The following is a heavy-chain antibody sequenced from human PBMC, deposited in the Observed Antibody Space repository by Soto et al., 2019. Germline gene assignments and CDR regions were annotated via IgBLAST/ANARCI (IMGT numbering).Heavy chain of an antibody. D-gene: IGHD5-18*01. Sequence: QLLESGPGLVKPSQTLSLTCTVSGGSISSGGYYWSWIRQHPGKGLEWIGYIYYSGSTYYNPSLKSRVTISVDTSKNQFALKLSSVTAADTAVYYCARGTFIVTAEACDYWGQGTLVTVSS. V-gene: IGHV4-31*03. CDR1: GGSISSGGYY. J-gene: IGHJ4*02. CDR3: ARGTFIVTAEACDY. CDR2: IYYSGST.